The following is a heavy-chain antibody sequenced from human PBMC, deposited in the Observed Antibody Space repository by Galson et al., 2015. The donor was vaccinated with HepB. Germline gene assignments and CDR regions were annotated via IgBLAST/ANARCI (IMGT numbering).Heavy chain of an antibody. CDR3: ASSRHYGGNTVFDY. J-gene: IGHJ4*02. CDR2: ISWNSGSI. V-gene: IGHV3-9*01. Sequence: SLRLSCAAPGFTFDDYAMHWVRQAPGKGLEWVSGISWNSGSIGYADSVKGRFTISRDNAKNSLYLQMNSLRAEDTALYYCASSRHYGGNTVFDYWGQGTLVTVSS. CDR1: GFTFDDYA. D-gene: IGHD4-23*01.